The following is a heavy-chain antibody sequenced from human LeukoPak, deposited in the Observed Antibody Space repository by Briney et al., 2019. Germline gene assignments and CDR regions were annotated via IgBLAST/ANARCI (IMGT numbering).Heavy chain of an antibody. CDR3: ARLDDSSGYFH. CDR1: GGSISSSSSY. Sequence: SETLSLTCAVSGGSISSSSSYWGWIRQPPGQGLEWIGSIYYSGSTYYNPSLKSRITISVDTSKNQFSLKLSSVTAADTAVYYCARLDDSSGYFHWGQGTLVTVSS. CDR2: IYYSGST. D-gene: IGHD3-22*01. V-gene: IGHV4-39*01. J-gene: IGHJ4*02.